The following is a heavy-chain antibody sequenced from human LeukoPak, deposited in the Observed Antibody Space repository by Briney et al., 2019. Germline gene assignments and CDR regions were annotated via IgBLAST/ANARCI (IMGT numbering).Heavy chain of an antibody. CDR2: ISGNGVGT. CDR1: GFTFSSYA. J-gene: IGHJ4*02. D-gene: IGHD4-23*01. CDR3: AKRNGGNSGAFDY. V-gene: IGHV3-23*01. Sequence: GGSLRLSCAASGFTFSSYAMSWVRQAPGKGLEWVSLISGNGVGTYYADSVKGRFTISRDNSKNTVYLQMNSLRAEDTAVYYCAKRNGGNSGAFDYWGQGTLVTISS.